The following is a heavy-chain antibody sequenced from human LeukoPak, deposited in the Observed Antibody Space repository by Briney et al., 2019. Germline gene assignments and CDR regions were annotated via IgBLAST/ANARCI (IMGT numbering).Heavy chain of an antibody. CDR1: GGSISSNYYF. V-gene: IGHV4-39*07. CDR3: AREAAGYSGSQSSDY. J-gene: IGHJ4*02. D-gene: IGHD1-26*01. CDR2: IFYSGST. Sequence: PSETLSLTCTVSGGSISSNYYFWGWIRQPPGKGREWFGNIFYSGSTYYNPSLKSRVTISVDTSKNQFSLKLSSVTAADTAVYYCAREAAGYSGSQSSDYWGQGTLVTVSS.